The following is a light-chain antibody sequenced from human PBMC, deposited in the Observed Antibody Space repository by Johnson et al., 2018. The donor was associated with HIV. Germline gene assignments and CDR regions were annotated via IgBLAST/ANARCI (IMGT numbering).Light chain of an antibody. CDR2: ENN. CDR1: SSNIANNY. CDR3: GTWDSSLSAYV. Sequence: QSVLTQPPSVSAAPGQKVTISCSGSSSNIANNYVSWYQQLPGTAPKLLIYENNKRPSGIPDRFSGSKSGTSATLGITGLQTGDEADYYCGTWDSSLSAYVFGTGTKVTFL. V-gene: IGLV1-51*02. J-gene: IGLJ1*01.